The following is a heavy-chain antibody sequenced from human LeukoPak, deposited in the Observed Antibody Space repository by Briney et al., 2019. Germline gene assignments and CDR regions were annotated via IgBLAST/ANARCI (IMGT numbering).Heavy chain of an antibody. V-gene: IGHV3-66*01. CDR3: ARGSKAGYGDSYYFDY. J-gene: IGHJ4*02. D-gene: IGHD4-17*01. Sequence: GGSLRLSCAASGFTVSSNYMSLVRQAPGKGLEWVSVIYSGGSTYYADSVKGRFTISRDNSKNTLHLQMNSLRAEDTAVYYCARGSKAGYGDSYYFDYWGQGTLVTVSS. CDR2: IYSGGST. CDR1: GFTVSSNY.